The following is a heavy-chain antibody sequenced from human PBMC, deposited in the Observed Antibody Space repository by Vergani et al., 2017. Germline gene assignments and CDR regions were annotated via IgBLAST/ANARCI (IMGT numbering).Heavy chain of an antibody. D-gene: IGHD2-2*01. Sequence: EVQLLESGGGLVQPGGSLRLSCAASGFTFSSYAMSWVRQAPGKGLEWVSAISGSGGSTYYADSLKGRFTISRDNSKNTLYLQMNSLRAEDTAVYYCARSEREDIVVVPAAIFVGRRVYYYYYMDVWGKGTTVTVSS. CDR1: GFTFSSYA. V-gene: IGHV3-23*01. CDR3: ARSEREDIVVVPAAIFVGRRVYYYYYMDV. CDR2: ISGSGGST. J-gene: IGHJ6*03.